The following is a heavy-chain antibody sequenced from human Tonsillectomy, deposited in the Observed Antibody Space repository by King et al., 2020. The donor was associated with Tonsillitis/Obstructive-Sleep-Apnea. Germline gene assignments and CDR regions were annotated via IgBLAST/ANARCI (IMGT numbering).Heavy chain of an antibody. CDR3: GGFRARLGHTFGEVIVKGGRDY. CDR1: GGSFSGYY. CDR2: INHSGST. D-gene: IGHD3-16*02. Sequence: VQLQQWGAGLLKPSETLSLTCAVYGGSFSGYYWSWIRQPPGKGLEWIGEINHSGSTNYNPSLKSRVTISVDTSKNQFSLKLSSVTAADTAVYYCGGFRARLGHTFGEVIVKGGRDYWGQGTLVTVSS. J-gene: IGHJ4*02. V-gene: IGHV4-34*01.